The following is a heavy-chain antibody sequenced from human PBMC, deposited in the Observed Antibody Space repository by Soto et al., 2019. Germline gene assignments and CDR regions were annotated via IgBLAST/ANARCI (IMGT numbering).Heavy chain of an antibody. CDR3: AKAKANTIFGVDILFDY. V-gene: IGHV3-23*01. CDR1: GFTFTSYA. Sequence: EVQLLEAGGGLVQPGGSLRLSCAASGFTFTSYAMSWVRQAPGKWLEWVSVISGGGGNTCYADFVKGRLTISRDISWKALYLQRNSLRADDTAVYYCAKAKANTIFGVDILFDYWGQGTLVTVSS. CDR2: ISGGGGNT. D-gene: IGHD3-3*01. J-gene: IGHJ4*02.